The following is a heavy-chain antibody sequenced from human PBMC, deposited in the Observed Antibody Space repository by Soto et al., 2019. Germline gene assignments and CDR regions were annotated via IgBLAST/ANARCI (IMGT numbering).Heavy chain of an antibody. D-gene: IGHD3-9*01. CDR2: IGSSGTTI. V-gene: IGHV3-11*04. CDR3: ASYYDILTGLDY. CDR1: GFTFSDHY. J-gene: IGHJ4*02. Sequence: GGSLRLSCAASGFTFSDHYMSWIRQAPGKGLEWLSYIGSSGTTIFYADSVKGRFTISRDNAKNSLYLQMNSLRDEDTAVYYCASYYDILTGLDYWGQGTLVTVSS.